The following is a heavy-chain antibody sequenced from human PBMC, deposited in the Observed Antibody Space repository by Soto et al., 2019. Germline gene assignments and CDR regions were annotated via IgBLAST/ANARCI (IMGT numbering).Heavy chain of an antibody. J-gene: IGHJ4*02. Sequence: SVKVSCKASGGSLSTNPISWVRQAPGQGLEWMGGTGSGTGPGNHAQKFQGRLTVTADKSTSTVYMELTNLSSEDTAVYYCARRDSGGLYRFFDSWGQGNLVTVSS. D-gene: IGHD2-15*01. V-gene: IGHV1-69*06. CDR1: GGSLSTNP. CDR3: ARRDSGGLYRFFDS. CDR2: TGSGTGPG.